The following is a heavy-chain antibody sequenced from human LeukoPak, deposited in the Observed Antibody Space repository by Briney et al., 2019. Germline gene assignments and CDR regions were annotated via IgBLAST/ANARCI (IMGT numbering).Heavy chain of an antibody. CDR1: GFTFSSYA. D-gene: IGHD3-22*01. Sequence: GGSLRLSCAASGFTFSSYAMHWVRQAPGKGLEWVAVISYDGSNKYYADSVKGRFTISRDNSKNTLYLQMNSLRAEDTAVYYRVSDSSGYYYRGYFDYWGQGTLVTVSS. CDR3: VSDSSGYYYRGYFDY. V-gene: IGHV3-30*04. J-gene: IGHJ4*02. CDR2: ISYDGSNK.